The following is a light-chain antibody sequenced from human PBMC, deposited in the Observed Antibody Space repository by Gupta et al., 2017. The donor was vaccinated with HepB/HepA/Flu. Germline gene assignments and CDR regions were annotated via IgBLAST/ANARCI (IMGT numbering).Light chain of an antibody. CDR3: MQALQTPRT. V-gene: IGKV2-28*01. Sequence: DIMLTQSPFSLPLAPGGPASISCRSSQSPLHSNGYNYLDWYLQKPGQSPQLLIYLGSNRASGVPDGFSGSGSGTDFTLKISRVEAEDVGVYYCMQALQTPRTFGPGTKVDIK. CDR2: LGS. CDR1: QSPLHSNGYNY. J-gene: IGKJ3*01.